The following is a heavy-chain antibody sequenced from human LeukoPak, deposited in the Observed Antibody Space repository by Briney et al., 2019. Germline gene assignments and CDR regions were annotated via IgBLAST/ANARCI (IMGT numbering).Heavy chain of an antibody. Sequence: SETLSLTCTVSAGSISSGCYYWSWIRQHPGKGLEWIGYIYYSGSTYYNPSLKSRVTISVDTSKNQFSLKLSSVTAADTAVYYCARDLIAAAGKDYYYYYGMDVWGQGTTVTVSS. D-gene: IGHD6-13*01. V-gene: IGHV4-31*03. CDR2: IYYSGST. CDR1: AGSISSGCYY. J-gene: IGHJ6*02. CDR3: ARDLIAAAGKDYYYYYGMDV.